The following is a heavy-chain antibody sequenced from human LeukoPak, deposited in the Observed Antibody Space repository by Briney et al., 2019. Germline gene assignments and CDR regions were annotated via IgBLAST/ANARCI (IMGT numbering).Heavy chain of an antibody. V-gene: IGHV4-59*12. D-gene: IGHD6-13*01. CDR3: ARGYSFPISSSWYAY. CDR1: GGSISSYY. CDR2: IYYSGST. Sequence: SETLSLTCTVSGGSISSYYWSWIRQPPGKGLEWIGYIYYSGSTNYNPSLKSRVTISVDTSKNQFSLKLSSVTAADTAVYYCARGYSFPISSSWYAYWGQGTLVTVSS. J-gene: IGHJ4*02.